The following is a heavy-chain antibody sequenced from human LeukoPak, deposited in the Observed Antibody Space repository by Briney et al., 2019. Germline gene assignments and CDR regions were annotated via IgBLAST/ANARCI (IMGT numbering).Heavy chain of an antibody. V-gene: IGHV4-34*01. CDR1: GGSISSYY. CDR3: ARVLYCGGDCYSNYFDY. J-gene: IGHJ4*02. D-gene: IGHD2-21*02. CDR2: INHSGST. Sequence: PSETLSLTCTVSGGSISSYYWSWIRQPAGKGLEWIGEINHSGSTNYNPSLKSRVTISVDTSKNQFSLKLSSVTAADTAVYYCARVLYCGGDCYSNYFDYWGQGTLVTVSS.